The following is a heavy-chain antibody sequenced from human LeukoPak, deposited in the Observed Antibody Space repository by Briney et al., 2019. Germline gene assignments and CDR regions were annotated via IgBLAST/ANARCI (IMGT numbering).Heavy chain of an antibody. V-gene: IGHV4-34*01. Sequence: SETLSLTCAVYGGSFRGYYWSWIRQPPGKGLEWIGEINHSGSTNYNPSLKSRVTISVDTSKNQFSLKLSSVTAADTAVYYCARGLSSSDFDYWGQGTLVTVSS. D-gene: IGHD3-10*01. CDR3: ARGLSSSDFDY. J-gene: IGHJ4*02. CDR1: GGSFRGYY. CDR2: INHSGST.